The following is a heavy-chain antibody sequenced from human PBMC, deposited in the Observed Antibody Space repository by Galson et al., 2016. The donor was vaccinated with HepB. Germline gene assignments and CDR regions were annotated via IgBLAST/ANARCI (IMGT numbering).Heavy chain of an antibody. V-gene: IGHV3-30*18. CDR2: ISHDGSQE. CDR1: GFTFSNYG. J-gene: IGHJ6*02. CDR3: AKDRWRDYYYAMDD. Sequence: SLRLSCAASGFTFSNYGMHWVRQAPGKGLDWVAFISHDGSQEYYADSVRGRFTISRDKSKSTLYLQMNSLGAEDTAVYYCAKDRWRDYYYAMDDWGQGTTVTVSS. D-gene: IGHD5-24*01.